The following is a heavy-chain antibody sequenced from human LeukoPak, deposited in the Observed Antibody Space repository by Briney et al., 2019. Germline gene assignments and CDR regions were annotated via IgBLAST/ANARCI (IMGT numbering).Heavy chain of an antibody. CDR2: IYSGGSK. CDR1: GCTVSSNY. V-gene: IGHV3-53*01. J-gene: IGHJ4*02. CDR3: ARGGIVGATEDY. D-gene: IGHD1-26*01. Sequence: LPGGSLRLSCAASGCTVSSNYMSWVRQAPGKGLEWVSIIYSGGSKYYADSVKGRFTISRDNSKNTLYLQMNSLRAEDTAVYYCARGGIVGATEDYWGQGTLVTVSS.